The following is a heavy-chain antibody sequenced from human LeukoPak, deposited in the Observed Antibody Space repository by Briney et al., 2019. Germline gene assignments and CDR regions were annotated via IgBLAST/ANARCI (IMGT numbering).Heavy chain of an antibody. CDR3: ARGTTAVTGDFDY. CDR2: INPNGGGT. D-gene: IGHD4-17*01. J-gene: IGHJ4*02. CDR1: GYTFTAYY. V-gene: IGHV1-2*02. Sequence: GASVKVSCKASGYTFTAYYMHWVRHAPGQELEWMAWINPNGGGTYYAQKFQGRVTMTRDTSIRTAYMELSSLRSDDTAVYYCARGTTAVTGDFDYWGQGTLVTVSS.